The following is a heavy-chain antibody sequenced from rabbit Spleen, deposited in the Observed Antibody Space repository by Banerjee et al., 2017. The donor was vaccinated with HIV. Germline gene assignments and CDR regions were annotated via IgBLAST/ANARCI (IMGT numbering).Heavy chain of an antibody. CDR3: ARAIVPWLGLTRLDL. CDR1: GFSFRSNYW. Sequence: QEQLVGSGGGLVQPEGSLTLTGTASGFSFRSNYWISWVRRAPGKGLEWIACIYGGSSVHTSYASWAKGRFTISKTSSTTMTLQMTSLTAADTATYFCARAIVPWLGLTRLDLWGPGTLVTVS. D-gene: IGHD4-1*01. V-gene: IGHV1S45*01. J-gene: IGHJ3*01. CDR2: IYGGSSVHT.